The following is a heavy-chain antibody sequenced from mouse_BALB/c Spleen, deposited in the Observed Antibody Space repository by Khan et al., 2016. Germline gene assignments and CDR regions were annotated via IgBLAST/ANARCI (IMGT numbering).Heavy chain of an antibody. Sequence: EVQLQESGPSLVKPSQTLSLTCSVTGDSITSGYWNWIRKFPGNKFEYMGYISYSGTTFYSPSLNSRFSITRDTSKNQYYLQLNSVTPEDTATYYCVRKDGSGYPFAYWGQGTLVTVSA. J-gene: IGHJ3*01. CDR3: VRKDGSGYPFAY. D-gene: IGHD1-1*01. CDR2: ISYSGTT. V-gene: IGHV3-8*02. CDR1: GDSITSGY.